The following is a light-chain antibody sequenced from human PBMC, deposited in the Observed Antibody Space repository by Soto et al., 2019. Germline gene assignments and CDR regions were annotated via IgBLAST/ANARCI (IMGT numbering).Light chain of an antibody. Sequence: QSALTQPPSVSGAPGQRVTISCTGSSSNIGSTYDVQWYQQLPGTAPKLLIHGNTNRPSGVPDRFSGSKSGTSASLAITGLQADDEVDYYCQSYDDSLSVHYVFGIGTKVTVL. V-gene: IGLV1-40*01. CDR3: QSYDDSLSVHYV. CDR2: GNT. J-gene: IGLJ1*01. CDR1: SSNIGSTYD.